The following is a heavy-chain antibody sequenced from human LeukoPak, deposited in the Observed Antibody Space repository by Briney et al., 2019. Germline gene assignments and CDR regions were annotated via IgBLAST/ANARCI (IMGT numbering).Heavy chain of an antibody. D-gene: IGHD4/OR15-4a*01. V-gene: IGHV4-34*01. J-gene: IGHJ6*03. Sequence: SETLSLTCAVYGGSFSGYYWSWIRQPPGKGLEWIGEINHSGSTNYNPSLKSRVTISVDTSKNQFSLKLSSVTAADTAVYYCARGGRVQSMDVWGKGTTVTVSS. CDR3: ARGGRVQSMDV. CDR1: GGSFSGYY. CDR2: INHSGST.